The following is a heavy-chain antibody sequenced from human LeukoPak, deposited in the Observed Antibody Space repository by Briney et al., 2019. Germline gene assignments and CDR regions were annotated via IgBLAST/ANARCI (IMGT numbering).Heavy chain of an antibody. CDR3: AKTRSSGSYSFIDY. CDR1: GFTFSSYG. Sequence: GGSLRLSCAASGFTFSSYGMSWVRQAPGRGLEWVSAISGSGGSTYYADSVKGRFTIPRDNSKNTLYLQMNSLRAEDTAVYYCAKTRSSGSYSFIDYWGQGTLVTVSS. J-gene: IGHJ4*02. V-gene: IGHV3-23*01. D-gene: IGHD1-26*01. CDR2: ISGSGGST.